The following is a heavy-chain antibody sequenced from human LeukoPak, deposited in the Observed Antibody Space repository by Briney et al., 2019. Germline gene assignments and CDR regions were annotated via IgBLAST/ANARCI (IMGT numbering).Heavy chain of an antibody. CDR1: GGSISSYY. CDR3: ARSCRILDIVATIRARLGGNGFDI. D-gene: IGHD5-12*01. CDR2: MYTSGST. J-gene: IGHJ3*02. V-gene: IGHV4-4*07. Sequence: SETLSLTCTVSGGSISSYYWSWIRQPAGKGLEWIGRMYTSGSTNYNPSLKSRVTISVDTSKNQFSLKLSSVTAADKAVYYCARSCRILDIVATIRARLGGNGFDIWGQGTMVTVSS.